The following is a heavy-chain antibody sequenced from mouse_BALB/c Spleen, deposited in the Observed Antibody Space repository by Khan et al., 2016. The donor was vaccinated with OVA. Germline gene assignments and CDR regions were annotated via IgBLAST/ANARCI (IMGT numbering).Heavy chain of an antibody. CDR3: ARGNYYGYYCDY. CDR1: GYSITSGYA. D-gene: IGHD1-1*01. V-gene: IGHV3-2*02. Sequence: QLQESGPGLVKPSQSLSLTCTITGYSITSGYAWNWIRQFPGNKLEWMGYISYSGVTSYTPSLKSRISINRDTSKNQFFLQLNSVTTEDTATYYCARGNYYGYYCDYWGQGTTLTVSS. CDR2: ISYSGVT. J-gene: IGHJ2*01.